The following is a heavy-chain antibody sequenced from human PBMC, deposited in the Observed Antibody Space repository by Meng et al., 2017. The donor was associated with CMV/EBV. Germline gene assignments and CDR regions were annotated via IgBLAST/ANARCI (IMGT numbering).Heavy chain of an antibody. CDR1: GASIKNYN. V-gene: IGHV4-4*07. CDR2: IQVIGHT. Sequence: HVQIPETGQGWGKPSETLSLNCFVSGASIKNYNWNWVRQPAGQGLEWIGLIQVIGHTVYNPSLKGRVTVSLDASKSQFCLTLNSVTAADTATYYCAVSRHGGGACDYWGQGILVTVSS. D-gene: IGHD3-16*01. CDR3: AVSRHGGGACDY. J-gene: IGHJ4*02.